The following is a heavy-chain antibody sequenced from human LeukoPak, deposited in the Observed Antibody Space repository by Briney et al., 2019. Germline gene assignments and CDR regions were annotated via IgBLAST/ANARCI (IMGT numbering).Heavy chain of an antibody. J-gene: IGHJ4*02. D-gene: IGHD3-10*01. CDR1: GGSFSGYY. CDR3: ARHNRLLWFGELEDRRIDY. CDR2: INHSGST. V-gene: IGHV4-34*01. Sequence: ASETLSLTCAVYGGSFSGYYWSWIRQPPGKGLEWIGEINHSGSTNYNPSLKSRVTISVDTSKNQFSLKLSSVTAADTAVYYCARHNRLLWFGELEDRRIDYWGQGTLVTVSS.